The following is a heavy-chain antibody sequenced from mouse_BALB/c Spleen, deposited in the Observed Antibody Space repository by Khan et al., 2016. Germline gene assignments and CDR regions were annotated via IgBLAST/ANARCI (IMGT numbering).Heavy chain of an antibody. CDR2: NYPGDGDI. Sequence: QMQLEESGAELVRPGSSVKISCKASGYVFSSYWMNWVKQRPGQGLEWIGQNYPGDGDINYNAKFKGKATLTADKSSTTAYMQLNSLTSEDSAVYFCARMNEGSFAYWGQGTLVTVSA. J-gene: IGHJ3*01. V-gene: IGHV1-80*01. CDR3: ARMNEGSFAY. CDR1: GYVFSSYW.